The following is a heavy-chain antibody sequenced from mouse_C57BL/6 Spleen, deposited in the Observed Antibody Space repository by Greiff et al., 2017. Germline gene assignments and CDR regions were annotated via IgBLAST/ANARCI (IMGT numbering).Heavy chain of an antibody. CDR3: ARWDYDVNYAMDY. CDR1: GFTFTDYY. CDR2: IRNKANGYTT. V-gene: IGHV7-3*01. Sequence: EVKLMESGGGLVQPGGSLSLSCAASGFTFTDYYMSWVRQPPGKALEWLGFIRNKANGYTTEYSASVKGRFTISRDNSQSILYLQMNALRAEDSATYYCARWDYDVNYAMDYWGQGTSVTVSS. D-gene: IGHD2-4*01. J-gene: IGHJ4*01.